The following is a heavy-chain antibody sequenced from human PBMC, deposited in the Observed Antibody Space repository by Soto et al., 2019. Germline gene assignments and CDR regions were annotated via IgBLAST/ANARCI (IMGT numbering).Heavy chain of an antibody. J-gene: IGHJ6*02. V-gene: IGHV3-33*01. CDR1: GFTFSSYG. CDR3: ARGRGIVVVPAAIRDYYYGMDV. D-gene: IGHD2-2*02. Sequence: GGSLRLSCAASGFTFSSYGMHWVRQAPGKGLEWVAVIWYDGSNKYYADSVKGRFTISRDNSKNTLYLQMNSLRAEDTAVYYCARGRGIVVVPAAIRDYYYGMDVWGQGTTVTVSS. CDR2: IWYDGSNK.